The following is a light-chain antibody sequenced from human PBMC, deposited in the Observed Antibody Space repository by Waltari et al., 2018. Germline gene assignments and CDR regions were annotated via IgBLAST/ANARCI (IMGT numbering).Light chain of an antibody. CDR3: AAWDDSLSGVV. Sequence: QSVLTQPPSASGTPGQRVTLPCPGSSSNIGSNYVYWYQQLPGTAPKLLIYRNNQRPSGVPDRFSGSKSGTSASLAISGLRSEDEADYYCAAWDDSLSGVVFGGGTKLTVL. V-gene: IGLV1-47*01. J-gene: IGLJ2*01. CDR2: RNN. CDR1: SSNIGSNY.